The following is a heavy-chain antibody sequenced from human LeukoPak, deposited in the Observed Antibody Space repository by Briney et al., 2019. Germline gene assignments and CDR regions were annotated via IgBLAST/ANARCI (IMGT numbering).Heavy chain of an antibody. V-gene: IGHV4-61*02. J-gene: IGHJ6*03. Sequence: SETLCLTCTVSGGSINSGSYYWSWIRQPAEKGLEWIGRIYPSGSTNYNPSLKSRVTISVDTSKNQFSLKLSSVTAADTAVYYCAREGRGWQLSRDYYYYMDVWGKGTTVTVSS. D-gene: IGHD2-15*01. CDR1: GGSINSGSYY. CDR2: IYPSGST. CDR3: AREGRGWQLSRDYYYYMDV.